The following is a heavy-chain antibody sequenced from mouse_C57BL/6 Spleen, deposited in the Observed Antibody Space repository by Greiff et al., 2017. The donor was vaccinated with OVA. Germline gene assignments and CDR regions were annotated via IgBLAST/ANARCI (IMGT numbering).Heavy chain of an antibody. CDR3: ARSDYYGSPAWFAY. CDR1: GYSFTDYN. CDR2: INPNYGTT. V-gene: IGHV1-39*01. J-gene: IGHJ3*01. D-gene: IGHD1-1*01. Sequence: VQLKQSGPELVKPGASVKISCKASGYSFTDYNMNWVKQSNGKSLEWIGVINPNYGTTSYNQKFKGKATLTVDQSSSTAYMQLNSLTSEDSAVYYCARSDYYGSPAWFAYWGQGTLVTVSA.